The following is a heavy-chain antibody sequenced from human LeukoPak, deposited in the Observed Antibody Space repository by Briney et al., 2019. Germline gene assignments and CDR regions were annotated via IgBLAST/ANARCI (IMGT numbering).Heavy chain of an antibody. Sequence: ASVKVSCTASRYTFTGYYMCWVRQAPGQGLEWMGWINPNSGGTNYAQKFQGRVTMTRDTSISTAYMELSSLRSEDTAIYYCARAVRDGYIDYFYYMDVWGKGTTVTVSS. J-gene: IGHJ6*03. V-gene: IGHV1-2*02. CDR2: INPNSGGT. CDR1: RYTFTGYY. CDR3: ARAVRDGYIDYFYYMDV. D-gene: IGHD5-24*01.